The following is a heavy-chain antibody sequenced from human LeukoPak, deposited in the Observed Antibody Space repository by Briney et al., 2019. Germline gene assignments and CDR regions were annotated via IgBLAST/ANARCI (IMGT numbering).Heavy chain of an antibody. CDR1: GFTFSSYG. CDR3: AKDLEQWLVQYYFDY. Sequence: GRSLRLSCAASGFTFSSYGMHWVRQAPGKRLEWVAVISYDGSNKYYADSVKGRFTISRDNSKNTLYLQMNSLRAEDTAVYYCAKDLEQWLVQYYFDYWGQGTLVTVSS. D-gene: IGHD6-19*01. J-gene: IGHJ4*02. CDR2: ISYDGSNK. V-gene: IGHV3-30*18.